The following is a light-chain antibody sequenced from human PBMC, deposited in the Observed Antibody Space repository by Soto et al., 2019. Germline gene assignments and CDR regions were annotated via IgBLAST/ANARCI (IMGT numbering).Light chain of an antibody. Sequence: DIQVTQSPSTLSASIGDRVTITCRASQSISTRLAWFQQKPGRAPKLLIYQASSLESGVPSRFSGSGSGTQFTLTFSSLPPEDFATYYCKQYNRYWTFGQGTKVEIK. V-gene: IGKV1-5*03. CDR2: QAS. CDR3: KQYNRYWT. CDR1: QSISTR. J-gene: IGKJ1*01.